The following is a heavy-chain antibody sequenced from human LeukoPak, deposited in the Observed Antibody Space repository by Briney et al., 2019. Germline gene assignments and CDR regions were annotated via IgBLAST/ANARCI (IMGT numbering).Heavy chain of an antibody. J-gene: IGHJ6*02. V-gene: IGHV1-2*02. Sequence: ASVKVSCKASGYTFTGYYMHWVRQAPGQGLEWMGWINPNSGGTNYAQKFQGRVTITRDTSISTAYMELSSLRSDDTAVYYCARDNHVCSSTSCQYYYYGMDVWGLGTTVTVSS. CDR3: ARDNHVCSSTSCQYYYYGMDV. CDR2: INPNSGGT. CDR1: GYTFTGYY. D-gene: IGHD2-2*01.